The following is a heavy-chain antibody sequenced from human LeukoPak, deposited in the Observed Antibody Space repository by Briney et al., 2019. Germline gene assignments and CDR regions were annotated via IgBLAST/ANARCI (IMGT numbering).Heavy chain of an antibody. V-gene: IGHV4-61*02. Sequence: SQTLSLTCTVSGGSISSGSYYWSWIRQPAGKGLEWIGRIYTSGSTNYNPSLKSRVTISVDTSKNQFSLKLSSVTAADTAVYYCARGDRSDSPYYYYYMGVWGKGTTVTVSS. D-gene: IGHD3-22*01. CDR2: IYTSGST. J-gene: IGHJ6*03. CDR1: GGSISSGSYY. CDR3: ARGDRSDSPYYYYYMGV.